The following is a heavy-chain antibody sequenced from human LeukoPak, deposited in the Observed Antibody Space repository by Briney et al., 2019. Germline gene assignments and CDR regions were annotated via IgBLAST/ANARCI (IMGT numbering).Heavy chain of an antibody. J-gene: IGHJ4*02. V-gene: IGHV1-2*02. Sequence: ASVKVSCKASGYTFTGYYMHWVRQAPGQGLEWMGWINPNSGGTNYAQKFQGRVTMTRDTSISTAYMELSRLRSDDTAVYYCATHYGSGSSHFDYWGQGTLATVSS. CDR1: GYTFTGYY. CDR2: INPNSGGT. D-gene: IGHD3-10*01. CDR3: ATHYGSGSSHFDY.